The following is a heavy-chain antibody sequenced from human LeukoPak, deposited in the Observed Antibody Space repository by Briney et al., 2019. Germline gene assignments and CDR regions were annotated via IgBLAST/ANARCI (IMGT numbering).Heavy chain of an antibody. D-gene: IGHD5-18*01. CDR3: VRHDSFIPY. J-gene: IGHJ4*02. CDR1: GFTFNYYA. CDR2: ISDNEGST. Sequence: GGSLTLSCAASGFTFNYYAMTWVRQAPGKGLEWVSAISDNEGSTYYTDSVKGRFTISRDNTKNTVYLQMNNLRADDTAVYFCVRHDSFIPYWGQGTLVTVSS. V-gene: IGHV3-23*01.